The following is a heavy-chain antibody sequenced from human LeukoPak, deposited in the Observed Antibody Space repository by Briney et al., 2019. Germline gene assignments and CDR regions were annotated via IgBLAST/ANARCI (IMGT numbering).Heavy chain of an antibody. CDR2: IYYSGST. V-gene: IGHV4-59*01. CDR3: AATSPHLLRYFDWLPGVIDY. D-gene: IGHD3-9*01. CDR1: GGSISSYY. J-gene: IGHJ4*02. Sequence: SETLSLTCTVSGGSISSYYWSWIRQPPGKGLEWIWYIYYSGSTNYNPSLKSRVTISVDTSKNQFSLKLSSVTAADTAVYYCAATSPHLLRYFDWLPGVIDYWGQGTLVTVSS.